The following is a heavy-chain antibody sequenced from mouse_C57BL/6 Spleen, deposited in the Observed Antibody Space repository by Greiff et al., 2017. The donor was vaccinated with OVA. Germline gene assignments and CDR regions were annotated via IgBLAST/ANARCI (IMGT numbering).Heavy chain of an antibody. V-gene: IGHV5-17*01. CDR1: GFTFSDYG. CDR3: ARNFYYAMDY. CDR2: ISSGSSTI. Sequence: EVMLVESGGGLVKPGGSLKLSCAASGFTFSDYGMHWVRQAPEKGLEWVAYISSGSSTIYYADTVKGRFTISRDNTKNTLFLQMTSLRSEDTAMYYCARNFYYAMDYWGKGTSVTVSS. J-gene: IGHJ4*01.